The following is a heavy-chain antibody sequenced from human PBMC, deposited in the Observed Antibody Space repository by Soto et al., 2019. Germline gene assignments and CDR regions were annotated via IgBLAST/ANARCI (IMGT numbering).Heavy chain of an antibody. D-gene: IGHD3-16*02. CDR2: INHSGST. J-gene: IGHJ4*02. Sequence: KQSQTLSLTCAVYGGSFSGYYWSWIRQPPGKGLEWIGEINHSGSTNYNPSLKSRVTISVDTSKNQFSLKLSSVTAADTAVYYCARGQSIWGSYRRGLGYWGQGTLVTVSS. V-gene: IGHV4-34*01. CDR1: GGSFSGYY. CDR3: ARGQSIWGSYRRGLGY.